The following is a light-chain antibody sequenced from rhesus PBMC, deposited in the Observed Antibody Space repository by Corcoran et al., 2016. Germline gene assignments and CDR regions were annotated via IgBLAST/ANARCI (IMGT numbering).Light chain of an antibody. CDR1: ENINNY. CDR3: QHGYGTPPFT. J-gene: IGKJ3*01. CDR2: KAS. V-gene: IGKV1-74*01. Sequence: DIQMTQSPSSLSASVGDRVTITCRASENINNYLNWYHQKPGKAPKLLIYKASTLQIGVPSRFSGSVSGTDYTFTISSLQPEDVATYYCQHGYGTPPFTIGPGTKLDIK.